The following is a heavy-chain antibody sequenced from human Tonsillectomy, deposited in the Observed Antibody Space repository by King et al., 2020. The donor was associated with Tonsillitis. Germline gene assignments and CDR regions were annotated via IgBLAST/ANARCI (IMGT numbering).Heavy chain of an antibody. CDR3: ARDDTSGWYSEQ. D-gene: IGHD6-19*01. CDR1: GFTFSDYP. Sequence: VQLVESGGGLVQPGGSLRLSCAASGFTFSDYPMNWVRQAPGKGLEWLSFINGPSDEIYYAVSVRGRFTISRDNSKKSVYLQMNSLRDEDTAVYYCARDDTSGWYSEQWGQGTLVTVSS. V-gene: IGHV3-48*02. CDR2: INGPSDEI. J-gene: IGHJ1*01.